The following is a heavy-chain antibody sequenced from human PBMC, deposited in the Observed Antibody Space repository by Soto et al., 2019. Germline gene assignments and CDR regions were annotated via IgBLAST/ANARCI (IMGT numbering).Heavy chain of an antibody. CDR1: GGTFSSYT. Sequence: SVKVSCKASGGTFSSYTISWVRQAPGQGLEWMGRIIPILGIANYAQKFQGRVTITADKSTGTAYMELSSLRSEDTAVYYCAAAGYYDFWSGYSAFDYWGQGTLVTVSS. CDR2: IIPILGIA. J-gene: IGHJ4*02. D-gene: IGHD3-3*01. CDR3: AAAGYYDFWSGYSAFDY. V-gene: IGHV1-69*02.